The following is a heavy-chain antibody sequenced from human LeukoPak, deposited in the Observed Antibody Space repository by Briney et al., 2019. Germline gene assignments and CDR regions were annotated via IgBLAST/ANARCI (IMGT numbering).Heavy chain of an antibody. CDR2: ISSSGSNI. CDR1: GFTFNTYW. Sequence: GGSLRLSCSASGFTFNTYWMSWVRQAPGKGLEWVSYISSSGSNIKYADSVKGRFTISRGNAKNSVYLQMNSLRAEDTAVYYCAREGAYCSGGSCLGDYWGQGTLVTVSS. CDR3: AREGAYCSGGSCLGDY. V-gene: IGHV3-48*04. J-gene: IGHJ4*02. D-gene: IGHD2-15*01.